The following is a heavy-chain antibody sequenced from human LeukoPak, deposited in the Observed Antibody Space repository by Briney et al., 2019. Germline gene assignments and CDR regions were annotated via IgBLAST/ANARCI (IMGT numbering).Heavy chain of an antibody. CDR2: INPNSGGT. CDR3: ARSHSSSSFVFDP. J-gene: IGHJ5*02. V-gene: IGHV1-2*02. Sequence: VASVKVSCKASGYTFTDYYMHWVRQAPGRGLEWMGWINPNSGGTNYAQMFQGRVTMTRDMSISTAYMELTRLTSDDTAVYYCARSHSSSSFVFDPWGQGTLVTVSS. D-gene: IGHD6-6*01. CDR1: GYTFTDYY.